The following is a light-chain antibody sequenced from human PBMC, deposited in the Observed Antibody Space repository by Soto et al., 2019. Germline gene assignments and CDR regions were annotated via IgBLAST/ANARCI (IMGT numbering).Light chain of an antibody. Sequence: IVITQSPRPLSVTPGEPASVSCRSSQTLRHINGYNYLDWYLLKPGQSPRVLIYLVSRLASGVPDRLSGSGSGTDFTLKISRVEAEDVGVYYCIKCQRAPLTFGGGTKVDIK. V-gene: IGKV2-28*01. J-gene: IGKJ4*01. CDR2: LVS. CDR3: IKCQRAPLT. CDR1: QTLRHINGYNY.